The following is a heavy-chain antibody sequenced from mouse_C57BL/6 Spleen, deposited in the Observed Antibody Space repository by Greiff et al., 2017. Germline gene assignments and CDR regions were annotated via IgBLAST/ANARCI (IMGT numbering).Heavy chain of an antibody. CDR3: AKNDGKTYAMDY. J-gene: IGHJ4*01. CDR1: GFSLTSYG. Sequence: VQRVESGPGLVQPSQSLSITCTVSGFSLTSYGVHWVRQPPGKGLEWLGVIWSGGSTDYNAAFISRLSISKDNSKSQVFFKMNSLQADDTAIYYCAKNDGKTYAMDYWGQGTSVTVSS. V-gene: IGHV2-4*01. CDR2: IWSGGST. D-gene: IGHD2-1*01.